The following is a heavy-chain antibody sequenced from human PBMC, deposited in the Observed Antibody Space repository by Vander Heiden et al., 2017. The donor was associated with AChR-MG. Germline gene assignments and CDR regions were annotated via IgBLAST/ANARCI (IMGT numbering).Heavy chain of an antibody. V-gene: IGHV3-21*01. CDR1: AFTFSSYS. CDR2: IGISTSYI. Sequence: EVQLVESGGGLVQPGGSLSISCAASAFTFSSYSMNWVRQAPGKGLEWVSFIGISTSYIYYADSVKGRVTISRDNAKNSLYLQMNSLRVEDTPVYYCARVKKDPRIYYYYAMDVWGHGTTVTVSS. J-gene: IGHJ6*01. D-gene: IGHD2-15*01. CDR3: ARVKKDPRIYYYYAMDV.